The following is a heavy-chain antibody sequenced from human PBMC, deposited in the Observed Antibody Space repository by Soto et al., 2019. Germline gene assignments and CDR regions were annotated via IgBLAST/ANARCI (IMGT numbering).Heavy chain of an antibody. Sequence: QVQLVESGGGVVQPGRSLRLSCAASGFTFSNHGMHWVRQAPGKGLEWVAVIWFDGFNKYYADSVKGRFTISRDTSKNTLYLQMNSLRAEDTAVYYCARNTNYGEYGDWIDTWGQGTLVTVSS. J-gene: IGHJ5*02. V-gene: IGHV3-33*01. CDR1: GFTFSNHG. CDR3: ARNTNYGEYGDWIDT. D-gene: IGHD4-17*01. CDR2: IWFDGFNK.